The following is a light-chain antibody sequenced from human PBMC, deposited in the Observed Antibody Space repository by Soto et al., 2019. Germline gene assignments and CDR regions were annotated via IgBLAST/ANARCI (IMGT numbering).Light chain of an antibody. CDR1: SSDVGGYNY. CDR2: DVS. V-gene: IGLV2-14*01. J-gene: IGLJ1*01. CDR3: SSYTGSYLYV. Sequence: QSALTQPASVSGSPGQSITISCTGTSSDVGGYNYVSWYQQHPGKAPKLTIYDVSNRPSGVSNRFSGSKSGNTASLTISGLQAEDEADYYCSSYTGSYLYVFGTGTKVTVL.